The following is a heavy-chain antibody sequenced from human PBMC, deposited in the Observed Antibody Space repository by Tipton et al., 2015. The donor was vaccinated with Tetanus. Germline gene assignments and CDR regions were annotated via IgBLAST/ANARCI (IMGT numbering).Heavy chain of an antibody. Sequence: TLSLTCSVSGGSISSGGYYWSWIRQHPEKGLEWIGYVFYSGSTNYNPSLKSRVTISVDTSQKSFSLNLTSVTAADTAVYYCARANYDSFKKGPFDSWGQGSLVIVSS. CDR2: VFYSGST. CDR1: GGSISSGGYY. V-gene: IGHV4-31*03. D-gene: IGHD3-3*01. J-gene: IGHJ4*02. CDR3: ARANYDSFKKGPFDS.